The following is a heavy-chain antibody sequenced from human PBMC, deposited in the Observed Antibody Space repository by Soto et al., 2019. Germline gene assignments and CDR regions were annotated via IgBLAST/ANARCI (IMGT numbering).Heavy chain of an antibody. Sequence: VGSLRLSCAASGFTFSSYWMHWVRQAPGKGLVWVSRINSDGSSTSYADSVKGRFTISRDNAKNTLYLQMNSLRAEDTAVYYCARGYCSGGSCYLHDYWGQGTLVTVSS. J-gene: IGHJ4*02. CDR2: INSDGSST. D-gene: IGHD2-15*01. V-gene: IGHV3-74*01. CDR1: GFTFSSYW. CDR3: ARGYCSGGSCYLHDY.